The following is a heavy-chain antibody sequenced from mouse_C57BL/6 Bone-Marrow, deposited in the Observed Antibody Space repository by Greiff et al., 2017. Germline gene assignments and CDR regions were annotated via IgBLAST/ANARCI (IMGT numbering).Heavy chain of an antibody. CDR3: AREGLRLAWFAY. CDR1: GYSFPDYN. Sequence: QLQPSGPALVKSGASAKISCKASGYSFPDYNMNWVKQSNGKSRVWIGVINSNYGTTSYTQMLKGKATLTVDQSSSTAYMQLNGLTSEDSAVYCCAREGLRLAWFAYWGQGTLVTVSA. CDR2: INSNYGTT. J-gene: IGHJ3*01. V-gene: IGHV1-39*01. D-gene: IGHD2-4*01.